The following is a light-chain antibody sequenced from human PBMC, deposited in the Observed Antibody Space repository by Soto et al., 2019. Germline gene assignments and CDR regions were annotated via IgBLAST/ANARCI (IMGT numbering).Light chain of an antibody. J-gene: IGLJ1*01. V-gene: IGLV2-14*01. Sequence: QSVLTQSASVSGSPGHSITISCTGTSSDVGGYNYVSWYQQHPGKAPKLMIYDVSDRPSGVSNRFSGSKSGNTASLTISGLQAEDEADYYCSSYTSSSTYVFGTGTKVTVL. CDR3: SSYTSSSTYV. CDR1: SSDVGGYNY. CDR2: DVS.